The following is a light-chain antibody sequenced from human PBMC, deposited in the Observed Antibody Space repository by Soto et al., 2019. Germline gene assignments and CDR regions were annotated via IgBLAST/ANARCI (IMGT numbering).Light chain of an antibody. CDR2: QDS. CDR3: QAWDSSVV. Sequence: SYELNQPPSVSVSPGQTARITCSGDKLGDKYACWYQQKPGQSPVLVIYQDSKRPSGIPERFSGSNSGNTATLTISGTQAMDEADYYCQAWDSSVVFGGGTQLTVL. J-gene: IGLJ2*01. V-gene: IGLV3-1*01. CDR1: KLGDKY.